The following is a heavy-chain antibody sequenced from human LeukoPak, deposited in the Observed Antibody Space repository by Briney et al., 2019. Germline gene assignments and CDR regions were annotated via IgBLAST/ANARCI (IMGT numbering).Heavy chain of an antibody. CDR3: ARDLGEGARRDLDF. CDR2: INTYNGNT. J-gene: IGHJ4*02. V-gene: IGHV1-18*01. Sequence: ASVKVSCKTSGYRFSDYGISWVRQAPGQGLQWMGWINTYNGNTENAQSLQGRATMTIDTATATAYLELRSLVSDDTAVYYRARDLGEGARRDLDFWGQGTLVTVSS. D-gene: IGHD1-26*01. CDR1: GYRFSDYG.